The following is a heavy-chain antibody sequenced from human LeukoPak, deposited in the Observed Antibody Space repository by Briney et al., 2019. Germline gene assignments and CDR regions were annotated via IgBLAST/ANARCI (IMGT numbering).Heavy chain of an antibody. Sequence: GGSLRLSCAASGFTFSSYAMSWVRQAPGKGLEWVSAISGSGGSTYYADSVKGRCTISRDNSKNTLYLQMNSLRAEDTAVYYCAVSPGTEWIQLSEWGQGTLVTVSS. V-gene: IGHV3-23*01. J-gene: IGHJ4*02. D-gene: IGHD5-18*01. CDR3: AVSPGTEWIQLSE. CDR2: ISGSGGST. CDR1: GFTFSSYA.